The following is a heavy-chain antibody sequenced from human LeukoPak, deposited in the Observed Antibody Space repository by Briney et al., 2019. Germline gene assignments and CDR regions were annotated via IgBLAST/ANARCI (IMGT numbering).Heavy chain of an antibody. D-gene: IGHD1-26*01. V-gene: IGHV1-46*01. CDR1: GYSFTSYY. Sequence: ASVKVSCNASGYSFTSYYMHWVRQAPGQGLDWMGIINPSGGSTYYAQKFQGRVTMTRDTSTSTVYLEVSSLRSEDTAVYYCARGLGSTGKFYYWGQGTLVTVSS. CDR2: INPSGGST. CDR3: ARGLGSTGKFYY. J-gene: IGHJ4*02.